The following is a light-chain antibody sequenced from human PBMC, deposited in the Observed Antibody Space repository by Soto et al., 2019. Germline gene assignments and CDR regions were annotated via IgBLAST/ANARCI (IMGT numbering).Light chain of an antibody. CDR3: KHYNSYSEA. J-gene: IGKJ1*01. CDR1: QNINSY. Sequence: DIQMTQSPSSLSASVGDSVTITCRASQNINSYLNWYQQRPGKAPKLLIYAAYSLQSGVQSRFSGSGSGTEFTLTISSLQPDDFSTYYCKHYNSYSEAFGQGTKVDI. V-gene: IGKV1-5*01. CDR2: AAY.